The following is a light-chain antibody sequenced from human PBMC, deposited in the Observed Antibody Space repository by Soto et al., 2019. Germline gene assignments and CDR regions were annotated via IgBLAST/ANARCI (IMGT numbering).Light chain of an antibody. CDR1: QSVSSY. Sequence: IVFTQSPATLSLSPGERATLSCRASQSVSSYLAWYQQKPGQAPRLLIYGASSRATGIPDRFSGSGSGTDFTLTISRLEPEDFAVYYCQQYGSSSWTFGQGTKVDIK. CDR3: QQYGSSSWT. V-gene: IGKV3-20*01. CDR2: GAS. J-gene: IGKJ1*01.